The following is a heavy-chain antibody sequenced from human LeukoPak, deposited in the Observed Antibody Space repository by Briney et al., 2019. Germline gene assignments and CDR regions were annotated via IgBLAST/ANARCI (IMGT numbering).Heavy chain of an antibody. CDR2: IYSGDST. D-gene: IGHD1-1*01. V-gene: IGHV3-53*01. CDR3: ARGLVYLTGHFDC. Sequence: PGGSLRPSCAASGLTVSSNHMSWVRQAPGKGLEWVSAIYSGDSTYYADSVKGRFTISRDDSKSALYLQMNSLRAEDTAVYYCARGLVYLTGHFDCWGQGTLVIVSS. CDR1: GLTVSSNH. J-gene: IGHJ4*02.